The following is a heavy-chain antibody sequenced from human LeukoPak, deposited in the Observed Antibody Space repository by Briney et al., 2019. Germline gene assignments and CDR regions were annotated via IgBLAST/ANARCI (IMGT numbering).Heavy chain of an antibody. V-gene: IGHV4-61*02. Sequence: PSETLSLTCTFSGGSSSSGSYYWSWIRQPAGKGLESIRRIYSSERTNYNPSLKSRDTISVDTSKNQFSLKLSSVTSADTGVYYCARVGELHDAFDIWGQGTMVTASS. D-gene: IGHD1-26*01. J-gene: IGHJ3*02. CDR1: GGSSSSGSYY. CDR2: IYSSERT. CDR3: ARVGELHDAFDI.